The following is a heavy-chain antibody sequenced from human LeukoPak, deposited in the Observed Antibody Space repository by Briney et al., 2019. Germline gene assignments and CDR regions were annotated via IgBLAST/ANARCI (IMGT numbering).Heavy chain of an antibody. CDR3: ARAGESIVGATVYFDY. V-gene: IGHV1-2*02. D-gene: IGHD1-26*01. CDR1: GYTFTGYY. Sequence: ASVKVSCKASGYTFTGYYMHWVRQAPGQGLEWMGWINPNSGGTNYAQKFQGRVTMTRDTSISTAYMELSRLRSDDTAVYYCARAGESIVGATVYFDYWGQGTLVTVSP. J-gene: IGHJ4*02. CDR2: INPNSGGT.